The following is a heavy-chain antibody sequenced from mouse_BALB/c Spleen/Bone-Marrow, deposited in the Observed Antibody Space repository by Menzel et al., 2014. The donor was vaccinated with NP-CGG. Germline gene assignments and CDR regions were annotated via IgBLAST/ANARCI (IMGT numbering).Heavy chain of an antibody. J-gene: IGHJ3*01. V-gene: IGHV1S127*01. CDR3: TRMWAY. CDR1: GYTFTSYW. CDR2: IDPPDSYT. Sequence: VQLQQSGAELVKPGASVKMSCKASGYTFTSYWMHWVKQRPGQGLEWIGTIDPPDSYTSYNQKFKGKATLTVDTSSSTAYMQLSSLTSEDSAVYYCTRMWAYWGQGTLVTVSA.